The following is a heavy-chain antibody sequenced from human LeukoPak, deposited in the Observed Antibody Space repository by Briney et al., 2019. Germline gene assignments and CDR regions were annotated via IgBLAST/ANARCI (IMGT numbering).Heavy chain of an antibody. V-gene: IGHV4-59*01. CDR3: ARVHCSSTSCYGGANWSDS. Sequence: SETLSLTCPVSGGSISSYYWSWIRQPPGKGLEWIGYIYYSGSTNYNPSLKSRVTISVDTSKNQFSLKLSSVTAADTAVYYCARVHCSSTSCYGGANWSDSWGQGTLVTVSS. CDR1: GGSISSYY. D-gene: IGHD2-2*01. CDR2: IYYSGST. J-gene: IGHJ5*01.